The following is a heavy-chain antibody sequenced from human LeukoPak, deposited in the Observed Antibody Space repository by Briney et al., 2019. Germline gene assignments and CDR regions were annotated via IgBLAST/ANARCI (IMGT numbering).Heavy chain of an antibody. CDR2: INHSGST. J-gene: IGHJ6*03. CDR3: ARLPRDYYYYMDV. CDR1: GGSFSGYY. V-gene: IGHV4-34*01. Sequence: SETLSLTCAVNGGSFSGYYWSWIRQPPGKGLEWIGEINHSGSTNYNPSLKSRVTISVDTSKIQFSLMLSSVTAADTAVYYCARLPRDYYYYMDVWGKGTTVTVSS.